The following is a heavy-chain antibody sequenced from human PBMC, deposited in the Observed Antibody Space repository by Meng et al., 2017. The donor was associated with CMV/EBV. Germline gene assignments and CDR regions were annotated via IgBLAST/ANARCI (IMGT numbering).Heavy chain of an antibody. Sequence: SGFPFSSYDLHWGRQAPGKGLEWVAVIAYDGSNKYCADSVKGRFTSSRDNSKDTLYRQMNSLRAEDTAVYYCASMGGIIAAAGTGYYWGQGTLVTVSS. CDR2: IAYDGSNK. CDR1: GFPFSSYD. J-gene: IGHJ4*02. V-gene: IGHV3-30*04. D-gene: IGHD6-13*01. CDR3: ASMGGIIAAAGTGYY.